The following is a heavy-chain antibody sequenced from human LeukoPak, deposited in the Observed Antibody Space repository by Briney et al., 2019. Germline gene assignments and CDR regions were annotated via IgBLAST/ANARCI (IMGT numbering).Heavy chain of an antibody. J-gene: IGHJ4*02. D-gene: IGHD3-10*01. CDR3: ARHAETLLWFGELYYFDY. Sequence: PSETLSLTCTVSGGSISSSSYYWGWIRQPPGKGLEWIGSIYYSGSTYYNPSLKSRVTISVDTSQNQFSLKLSSVTAADTAVYYFARHAETLLWFGELYYFDYWGQGTLVTVSS. CDR2: IYYSGST. CDR1: GGSISSSSYY. V-gene: IGHV4-39*01.